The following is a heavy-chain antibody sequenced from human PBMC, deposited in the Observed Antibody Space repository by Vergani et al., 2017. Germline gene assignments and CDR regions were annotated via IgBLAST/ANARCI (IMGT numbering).Heavy chain of an antibody. CDR3: ARVAEYYDFWSGHSYYYSYMDV. D-gene: IGHD3-3*01. CDR1: GGSISAGYYY. Sequence: QVQLQASGPGRVKPSQTLSLTCTMSGGSISAGYYYWSWIRQPAGKGLEWIGRIYTSGSTNYNPSLKSRVTMSVDTSKNQFSLKLSSVTAADTAVYYCARVAEYYDFWSGHSYYYSYMDVWGKGTTVTVSS. J-gene: IGHJ6*03. V-gene: IGHV4-61*02. CDR2: IYTSGST.